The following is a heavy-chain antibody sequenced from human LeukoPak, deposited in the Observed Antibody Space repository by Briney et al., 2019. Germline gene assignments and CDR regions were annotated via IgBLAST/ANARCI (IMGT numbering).Heavy chain of an antibody. Sequence: GSLRLSCAASGFTFTNAWMSWIRQPPGKGLEWIGYIYYSGSTNYNPSLKSRVTISVDTSKNQFSLKLSSVTAADTAVYYCARVGNYDYVWGSYRPYNWFDPWGQGTLVTVSS. CDR1: GFTFTNAW. J-gene: IGHJ5*02. D-gene: IGHD3-16*02. CDR2: IYYSGST. V-gene: IGHV4-59*01. CDR3: ARVGNYDYVWGSYRPYNWFDP.